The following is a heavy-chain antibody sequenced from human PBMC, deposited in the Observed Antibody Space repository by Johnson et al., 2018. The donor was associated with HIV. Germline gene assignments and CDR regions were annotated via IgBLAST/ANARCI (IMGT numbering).Heavy chain of an antibody. V-gene: IGHV3-15*01. CDR3: ARDREYGLAWGWAFDI. Sequence: VQLVESGGGVVQPGRSLRLSCAASGFTLSNAWMSWVRQAPGKGLEWVGRIKRKTDDGTTDFATPVKGRFTISRDDSENTLYLQMNSLKTEDTGVYYCARDREYGLAWGWAFDIWGQGKMVTVSS. J-gene: IGHJ3*02. D-gene: IGHD6-19*01. CDR1: GFTLSNAW. CDR2: IKRKTDDGTT.